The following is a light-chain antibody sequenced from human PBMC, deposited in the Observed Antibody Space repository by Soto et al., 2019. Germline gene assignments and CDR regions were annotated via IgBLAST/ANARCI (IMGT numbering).Light chain of an antibody. J-gene: IGKJ1*01. CDR2: DVS. CDR3: QQYQTYSLT. CDR1: QSINTW. Sequence: DIQMTQSPSTVSASVGDRITITCRASQSINTWLAWYRQSPGEAPQLLIYDVSTLAMGVPARFSGSGSGTDLTLSISRLQADDFAKFCSQQYQTYSLTFGQGTKLKVK. V-gene: IGKV1-5*01.